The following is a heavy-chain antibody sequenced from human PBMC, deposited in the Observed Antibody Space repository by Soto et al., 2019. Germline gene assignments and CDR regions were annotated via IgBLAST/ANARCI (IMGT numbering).Heavy chain of an antibody. CDR2: IYSGGST. J-gene: IGHJ3*02. V-gene: IGHV3-53*04. CDR3: ARDLRGAFDI. CDR1: GFTVSSNY. Sequence: EVQLVESGGGLVQRGGSLRLSCAASGFTVSSNYMSWVRQAPGKGLEWVSVIYSGGSTYYADSVKGRFTISRHNSKNTVYLQMNSLRAEDTAVYYCARDLRGAFDIWGQGTMVTVCS.